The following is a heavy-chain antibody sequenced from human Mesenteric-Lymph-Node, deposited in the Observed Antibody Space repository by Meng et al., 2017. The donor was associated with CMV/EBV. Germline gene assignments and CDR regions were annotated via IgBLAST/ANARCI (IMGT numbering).Heavy chain of an antibody. J-gene: IGHJ4*02. D-gene: IGHD2-15*01. Sequence: GYSFTSSDINSVRQAPGQGLEWMGRISVDNGNTNYAQKFQGRVTMTTDASTRIGYMELRSLKSDDTAVYYCVSSSCGGGRCYSEFDYWGQGTLVTVSS. CDR2: ISVDNGNT. V-gene: IGHV1-18*01. CDR1: GYSFTSSD. CDR3: VSSSCGGGRCYSEFDY.